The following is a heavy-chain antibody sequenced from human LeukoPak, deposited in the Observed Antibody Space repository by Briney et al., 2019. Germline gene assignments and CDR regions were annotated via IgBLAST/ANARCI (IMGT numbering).Heavy chain of an antibody. Sequence: PSETLSLTCTVSGGSISSYYWSWIRQPPGKGLEWIGYIYYSGSTNYNPSLKSRVTISVDTSKNQFCLKLSSVTAADTAVYYCAGHHPRNTVDFWGQGTLVTVSS. CDR2: IYYSGST. CDR3: AGHHPRNTVDF. CDR1: GGSISSYY. V-gene: IGHV4-59*08. J-gene: IGHJ4*02. D-gene: IGHD2/OR15-2a*01.